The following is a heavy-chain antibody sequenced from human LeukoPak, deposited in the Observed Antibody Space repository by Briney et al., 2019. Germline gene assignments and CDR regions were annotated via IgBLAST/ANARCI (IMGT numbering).Heavy chain of an antibody. V-gene: IGHV3-11*06. CDR3: ARSGREATEIDY. CDR1: GFTFSDYF. Sequence: PGGSLRLSCAASGFTFSDYFMSWVRQAPGKGLEWLSYINGRGTYIDYAESLKGRITISRDNAQNSLYLQMNNLRVEDTAVYYCARSGREATEIDYWGQGTLVTVSS. D-gene: IGHD1-1*01. J-gene: IGHJ4*02. CDR2: INGRGTYI.